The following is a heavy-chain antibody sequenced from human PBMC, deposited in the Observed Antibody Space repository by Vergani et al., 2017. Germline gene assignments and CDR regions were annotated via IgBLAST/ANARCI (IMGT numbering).Heavy chain of an antibody. Sequence: QVQLVQSGAEVKKPGSSVKVSCKASGGTFSSYAISWVRQAPGQGLEWVGGIILIFGTANYAQKFKGRVTITADESTSTAYMELSSLRSEDTAVYYCARVLRYFDWSQVGAFDIWGQGTMVTVSS. CDR3: ARVLRYFDWSQVGAFDI. CDR1: GGTFSSYA. J-gene: IGHJ3*02. CDR2: IILIFGTA. V-gene: IGHV1-69*01. D-gene: IGHD3-9*01.